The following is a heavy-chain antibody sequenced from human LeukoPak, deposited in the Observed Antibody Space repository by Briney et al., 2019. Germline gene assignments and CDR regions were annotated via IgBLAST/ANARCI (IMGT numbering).Heavy chain of an antibody. Sequence: ASVKVSCKASGYTFTSYGISWVRQAPGQGLEWMGRINPNSGGTNYAQKFQGRVTMTRDTSISTAYMELSRLRSDDTAVYYCARGQLLSWGQGTLVTVSS. CDR3: ARGQLLS. V-gene: IGHV1-2*06. J-gene: IGHJ4*02. CDR2: INPNSGGT. CDR1: GYTFTSYG. D-gene: IGHD2-2*01.